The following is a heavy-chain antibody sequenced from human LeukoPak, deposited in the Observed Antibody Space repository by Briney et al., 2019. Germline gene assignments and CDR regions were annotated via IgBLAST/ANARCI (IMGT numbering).Heavy chain of an antibody. CDR2: IYTSGST. D-gene: IGHD3-22*01. J-gene: IGHJ6*03. Sequence: SEPLSLPCTVSGGSISSYYWSWIRRPAGKGLEWIGRIYTSGSTNYNPSLKSRVTMSVDTSKNQFSLKLSSVTAADTAVYYCARSSEGRYYYDSSGFSYYYYYMDVWGKGTTVTISS. V-gene: IGHV4-4*07. CDR1: GGSISSYY. CDR3: ARSSEGRYYYDSSGFSYYYYYMDV.